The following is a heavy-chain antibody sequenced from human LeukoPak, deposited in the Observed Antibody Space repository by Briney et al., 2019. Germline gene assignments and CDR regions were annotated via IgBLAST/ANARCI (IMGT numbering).Heavy chain of an antibody. CDR1: GGSFSSYY. Sequence: SETLSLTCAVYGGSFSSYYWSWVRQPPGKGLEWIGEINDGGSINHNPSLKSRVTISVDTSKNQLSLKLSSVNAADTAIYYCVFRYSSSFIYGAQETLVPVSS. CDR3: VFRYSSSFIY. CDR2: INDGGSI. V-gene: IGHV4-34*01. J-gene: IGHJ4*02. D-gene: IGHD6-6*01.